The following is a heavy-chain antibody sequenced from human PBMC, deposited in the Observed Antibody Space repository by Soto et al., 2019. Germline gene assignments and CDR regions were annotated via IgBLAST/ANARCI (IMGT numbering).Heavy chain of an antibody. J-gene: IGHJ5*02. CDR3: AHTAMITFGGAWFDP. CDR1: GFSLSTSGVG. D-gene: IGHD3-16*01. V-gene: IGHV2-5*02. CDR2: IYWDDDK. Sequence: QITLKESGPTLVKPTQTLTLTCTFSGFSLSTSGVGVGWIRQPPGKALEWLALIYWDDDKRYSPSLKSRLTINKDTSKNQVVLTMTNMDPVDTATYYCAHTAMITFGGAWFDPWGQGTLVTVSS.